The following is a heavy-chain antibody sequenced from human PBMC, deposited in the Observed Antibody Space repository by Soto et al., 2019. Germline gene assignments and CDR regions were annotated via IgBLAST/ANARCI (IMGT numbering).Heavy chain of an antibody. CDR1: GYSISSGYY. CDR3: ARDVGKFVTTVYFDW. CDR2: MHHGGTS. D-gene: IGHD4-4*01. Sequence: PSETLSLTCAVSGYSISSGYYWGWIRQPPGKGLEWIGNMHHGGTSYYNPSLRSRVTMSVDTSKNQFSLKLRSVTAADTAVYYCARDVGKFVTTVYFDWWGQGTLVTVSA. V-gene: IGHV4-38-2*02. J-gene: IGHJ4*02.